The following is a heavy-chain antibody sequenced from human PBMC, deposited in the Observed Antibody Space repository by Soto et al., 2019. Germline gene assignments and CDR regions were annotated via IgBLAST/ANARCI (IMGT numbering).Heavy chain of an antibody. CDR1: GGAFSSYA. Sequence: RASVKVSCKASGGAFSSYAISWVRQAPGQGLEWMGGIIPIFGTANYAQKFQGRVTITADKSTSTTYMELSSLRSEDTAVYYCAGSKYSSSSGLGYYYGMDVWGQGTTVTVSS. CDR2: IIPIFGTA. D-gene: IGHD6-6*01. J-gene: IGHJ6*02. CDR3: AGSKYSSSSGLGYYYGMDV. V-gene: IGHV1-69*06.